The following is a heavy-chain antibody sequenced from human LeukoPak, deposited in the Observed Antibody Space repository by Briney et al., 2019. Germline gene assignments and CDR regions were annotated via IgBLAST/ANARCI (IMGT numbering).Heavy chain of an antibody. D-gene: IGHD3-22*01. CDR2: ISYDGSNK. V-gene: IGHV3-30*03. CDR3: ARSINYDPDY. Sequence: GGSLRLSCAASGFTFSSYGMHWVRQAPGKGLEWVAVISYDGSNKYYADSVKGRFTIPRDNAKNSLYLQMNSLRVEDTAVYYCARSINYDPDYWGQGTLVTVSS. J-gene: IGHJ4*02. CDR1: GFTFSSYG.